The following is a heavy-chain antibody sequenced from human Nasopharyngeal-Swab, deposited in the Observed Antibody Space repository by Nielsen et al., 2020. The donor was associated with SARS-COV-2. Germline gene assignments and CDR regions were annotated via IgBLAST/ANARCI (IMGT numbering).Heavy chain of an antibody. D-gene: IGHD3-3*01. J-gene: IGHJ3*02. V-gene: IGHV4-31*03. Sequence: SETLSLTCTVSGGSISSGGYYWSWIRQHPGKGLEWIGYNYYSGSTYYNPSLKSRVTISVDTSKNQFSLKLSSVTAADTAVYYCARARRGAIFGAVDAFDIWGQGTMVTVSS. CDR3: ARARRGAIFGAVDAFDI. CDR2: NYYSGST. CDR1: GGSISSGGYY.